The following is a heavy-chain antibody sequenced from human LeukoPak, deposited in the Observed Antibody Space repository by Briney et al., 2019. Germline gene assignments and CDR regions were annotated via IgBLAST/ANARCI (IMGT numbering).Heavy chain of an antibody. CDR1: GDSISRYY. J-gene: IGHJ3*02. Sequence: SETLSLTCTVSGDSISRYYWSWIRQPAGKGLEWIGRVSTSGSTNYNPSLKRRVTMSVDTSKNQFSLKLSSVTAADTAVYYCARAVTMVRGVQDAFDIWGQGTMVTVSS. CDR2: VSTSGST. CDR3: ARAVTMVRGVQDAFDI. D-gene: IGHD3-10*01. V-gene: IGHV4-4*07.